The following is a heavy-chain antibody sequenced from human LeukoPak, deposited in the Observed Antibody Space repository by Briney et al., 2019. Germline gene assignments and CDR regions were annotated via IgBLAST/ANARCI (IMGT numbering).Heavy chain of an antibody. CDR3: ARGARTFDY. CDR1: GGSISGTYY. Sequence: SETLSLTCTVSGGSISGTYYWGWIRQPPGKGLEWIASIYHSGSTYYNPSLRSRVTISVDTSKKQFSLKLSSVTAADTAVYYCARGARTFDYWGQGTLVTVSS. J-gene: IGHJ4*02. V-gene: IGHV4-39*01. CDR2: IYHSGST.